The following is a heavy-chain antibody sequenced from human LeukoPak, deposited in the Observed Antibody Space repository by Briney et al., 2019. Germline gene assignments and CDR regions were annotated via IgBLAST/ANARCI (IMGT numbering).Heavy chain of an antibody. CDR3: ASRIAVSKFDY. V-gene: IGHV4-39*07. D-gene: IGHD6-19*01. J-gene: IGHJ4*02. CDR2: IYYSGST. Sequence: PSETLSLTCTVSGGSISSSSYFWAWIRQPPGKGLEWIGSIYYSGSTYYNPSLNSRVTISVDTSKNQFSLRLSSVTAADTAVYYCASRIAVSKFDYWGQGTLVTVSS. CDR1: GGSISSSSYF.